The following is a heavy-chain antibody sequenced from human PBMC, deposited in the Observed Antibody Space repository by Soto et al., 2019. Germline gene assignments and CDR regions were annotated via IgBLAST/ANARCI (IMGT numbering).Heavy chain of an antibody. V-gene: IGHV4-34*01. Sequence: KPSETLSLTCAVYGGSFSGYYWSWIRQPPGKGLEWIGEINHSGSTNYNPSLKSRVTISVDTSKNQFSLKLSSVTAADTAVYYCARRRGTYYYDSSGSPTGYWGQGTLVTVSS. CDR1: GGSFSGYY. D-gene: IGHD3-22*01. CDR3: ARRRGTYYYDSSGSPTGY. J-gene: IGHJ4*02. CDR2: INHSGST.